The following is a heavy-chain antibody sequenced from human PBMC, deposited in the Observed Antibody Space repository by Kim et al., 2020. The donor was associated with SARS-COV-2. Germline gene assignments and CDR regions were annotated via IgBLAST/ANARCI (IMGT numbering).Heavy chain of an antibody. D-gene: IGHD4-17*01. CDR3: ARGGPTVVTPGGDWFDP. J-gene: IGHJ5*02. V-gene: IGHV4-59*09. Sequence: LKSRVTISVDTSKNQFSLKLSSVTAADTAVYFWARGGPTVVTPGGDWFDPWGQGTLVTVSS.